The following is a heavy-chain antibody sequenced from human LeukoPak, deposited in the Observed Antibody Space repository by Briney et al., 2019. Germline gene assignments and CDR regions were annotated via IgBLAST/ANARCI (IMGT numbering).Heavy chain of an antibody. D-gene: IGHD5-12*01. CDR3: ARGVDSGYENFDY. CDR1: GGSFSGYS. CDR2: INHSGST. J-gene: IGHJ4*02. Sequence: PSETLSLTCAAYGGSFSGYSWNWIRQPPGKGLEWIGEINHSGSTNYNPSLKSRVTISLDTSKTQFSLKLNSVTAADTAMYYCARGVDSGYENFDYWGQGTLVTVSS. V-gene: IGHV4-34*01.